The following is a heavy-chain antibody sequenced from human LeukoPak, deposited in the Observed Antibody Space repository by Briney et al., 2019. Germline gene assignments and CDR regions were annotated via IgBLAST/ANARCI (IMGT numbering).Heavy chain of an antibody. CDR3: SSLTPYDY. CDR2: ISYDGSNK. D-gene: IGHD2-15*01. Sequence: GRSLRLSCAASGFTFSSYGMHWVRPAPGKGLEWVAVISYDGSNKYYADSVKGRFTISRDNSKNTLYLQMNSLRAEDTAVYYCSSLTPYDYWGEGTLVTVSS. CDR1: GFTFSSYG. V-gene: IGHV3-30*03. J-gene: IGHJ4*02.